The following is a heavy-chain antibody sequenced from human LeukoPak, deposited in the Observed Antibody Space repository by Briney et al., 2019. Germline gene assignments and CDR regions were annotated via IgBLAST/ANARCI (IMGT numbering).Heavy chain of an antibody. J-gene: IGHJ4*02. CDR1: GFTFENYG. CDR2: TNWSGGTI. CDR3: ARKGSGIDY. Sequence: GGSLRLSCAASGFTFENYGMTWVRQAPGKGLEWVSHTNWSGGTIDYADSVKGRFTISRDDAKRSLYLQMNSLTAEDTALYYCARKGSGIDYWGQGALVAVSS. D-gene: IGHD2-15*01. V-gene: IGHV3-20*04.